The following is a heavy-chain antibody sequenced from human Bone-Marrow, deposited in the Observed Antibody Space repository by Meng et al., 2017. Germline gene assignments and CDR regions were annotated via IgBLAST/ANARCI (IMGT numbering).Heavy chain of an antibody. CDR3: ASLYGDSSVWYLDL. J-gene: IGHJ2*01. D-gene: IGHD4-17*01. CDR1: CGSINSVNHY. CDR2: IYYSGST. V-gene: IGHV4-31*03. Sequence: QRLPHAWAPALVKPPPTLPLPCTFSCGSINSVNHYCSWIRQHPGKGLEYIGYIYYSGSTYYNPSLKSRVIISVDTSKNQFSLRLNSVTAADTAVYYCASLYGDSSVWYLDLWGRGTLVTVSS.